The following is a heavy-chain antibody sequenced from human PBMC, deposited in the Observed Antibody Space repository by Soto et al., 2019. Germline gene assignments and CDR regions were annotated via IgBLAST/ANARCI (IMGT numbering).Heavy chain of an antibody. V-gene: IGHV1-69*08. CDR1: GGTFSRYS. Sequence: QVQLVQSGAEVKKPGSSVKVSCKASGGTFSRYSITWVRQAPGHGLEWIGRIIPIFGIASYAQKFQGRVTITADASTSTAYVELSSLRSDDTAVYYCAREDRDRETGLVPAAIDGMDVWGQGTTVTVSS. CDR2: IIPIFGIA. J-gene: IGHJ6*02. CDR3: AREDRDRETGLVPAAIDGMDV. D-gene: IGHD2-2*01.